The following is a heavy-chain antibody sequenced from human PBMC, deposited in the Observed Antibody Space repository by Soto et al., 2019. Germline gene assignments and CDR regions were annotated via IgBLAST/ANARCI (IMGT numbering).Heavy chain of an antibody. CDR3: ARGTIEGKDHAFDI. V-gene: IGHV4-59*01. D-gene: IGHD3-10*01. CDR2: IYYSGST. CDR1: GGSISSYY. Sequence: SETLSLTCTVSGGSISSYYWSWIRQPPGKGLEWIGYIYYSGSTNYNPSLKSRVTISVDTSKNQFSLKLSSVTAADTAVYYCARGTIEGKDHAFDIWGQGTMVTVSS. J-gene: IGHJ3*02.